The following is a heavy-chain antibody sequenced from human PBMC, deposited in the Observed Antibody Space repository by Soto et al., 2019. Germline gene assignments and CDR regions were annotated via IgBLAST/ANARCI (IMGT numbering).Heavy chain of an antibody. Sequence: PVGSLRLSCAASGFTFSSYSMNWVRQAPGKGLEWVSSISSSSSYIYYADSVKGRFTISRDNAKNSLYLQMNSLRAEDTAVYYCARESAHCSGGSCLNDYWGQGTLVTVSS. CDR1: GFTFSSYS. J-gene: IGHJ4*02. CDR2: ISSSSSYI. V-gene: IGHV3-21*01. CDR3: ARESAHCSGGSCLNDY. D-gene: IGHD2-15*01.